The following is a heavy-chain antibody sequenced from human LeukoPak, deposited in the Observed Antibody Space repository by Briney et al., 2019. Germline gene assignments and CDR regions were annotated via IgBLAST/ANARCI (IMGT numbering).Heavy chain of an antibody. V-gene: IGHV5-51*01. CDR2: IYPGDSDT. D-gene: IGHD1-14*01. Sequence: GESLKISCKGSGYNFAGYWIAWVRQMPGKGLEWMGIIYPGDSDTKYGPSFQGQVTISVDKSISTAYLQWSSLKASDTAIYYCARQVSAGDFDFWGRGTLVTVSS. CDR3: ARQVSAGDFDF. J-gene: IGHJ4*02. CDR1: GYNFAGYW.